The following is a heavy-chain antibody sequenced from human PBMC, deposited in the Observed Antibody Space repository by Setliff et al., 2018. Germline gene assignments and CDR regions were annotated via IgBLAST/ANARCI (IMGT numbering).Heavy chain of an antibody. CDR1: GYTFSNYG. V-gene: IGHV1-18*01. D-gene: IGHD6-19*01. Sequence: ASVKVSCKASGYTFSNYGISWVRQAPGQGLEWMGWISAYNGYIIYAQKLQGRVTMTTDTSATTVYMELKSLRSDDTAVYYCVRSSAPQVVLAADFDFWGQGAPVTVSS. CDR2: ISAYNGYI. CDR3: VRSSAPQVVLAADFDF. J-gene: IGHJ4*02.